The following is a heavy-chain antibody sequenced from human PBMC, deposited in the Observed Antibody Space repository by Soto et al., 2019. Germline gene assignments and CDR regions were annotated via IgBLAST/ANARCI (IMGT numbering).Heavy chain of an antibody. CDR1: GFTFSIYG. CDR2: INADGATT. J-gene: IGHJ4*02. V-gene: IGHV3-23*01. Sequence: EVQILESGGGLVQPGGSLRLSCAASGFTFSIYGLTWVRQAPGKGLEWVSLINADGATTYYANSVKGRFTISRDNSEYTLYLQMNSLRVEDTAVYYCAARNFEYWGQGTLVTVSS. CDR3: AARNFEY.